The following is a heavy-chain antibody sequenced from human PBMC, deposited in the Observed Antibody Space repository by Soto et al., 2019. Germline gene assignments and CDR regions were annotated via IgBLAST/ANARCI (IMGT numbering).Heavy chain of an antibody. CDR3: ATEDYGDYGSDAFDI. J-gene: IGHJ3*02. V-gene: IGHV3-23*01. D-gene: IGHD4-17*01. CDR2: ISGSGGST. Sequence: EVQLLESGGGLVQPGGSLRLSCAASGFTFSSYAMSWVRQAPGKGLAWVSAISGSGGSTYYADSVKGRFTISRDNAKNTLYLQMNSLIAENTTVYYCATEDYGDYGSDAFDIWVQGTMVTVSS. CDR1: GFTFSSYA.